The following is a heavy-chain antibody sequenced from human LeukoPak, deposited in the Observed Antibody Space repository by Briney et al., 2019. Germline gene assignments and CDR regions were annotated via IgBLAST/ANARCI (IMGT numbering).Heavy chain of an antibody. CDR2: IYYSGST. D-gene: IGHD5-18*01. J-gene: IGHJ4*02. CDR1: GGXISSYY. CDR3: ARLRDLYSFFDY. V-gene: IGHV4-59*08. Sequence: SETLSLTCTVSGGXISSYYWSWIRQPPGKGLEWIGDIYYSGSTNYNPSLKSRVTISVDTSKNQFSLNLSSVTAADTAVYYCARLRDLYSFFDYWGQGTLVTVSS.